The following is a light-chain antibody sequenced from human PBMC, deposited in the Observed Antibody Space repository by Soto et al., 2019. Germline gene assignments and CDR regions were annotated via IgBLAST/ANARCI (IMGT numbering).Light chain of an antibody. J-gene: IGLJ1*01. CDR1: SSDVGVYNY. V-gene: IGLV2-11*01. CDR3: CSYAGSYTFV. Sequence: QSALTQPRSVSGSPGQSVTISCTGTSSDVGVYNYVSWYQQYPGKAPKIMIYDVSKRPSGVPDRFSGSKSDNTASLTISGLQAEDAADYYCCSYAGSYTFVFGIGTKV. CDR2: DVS.